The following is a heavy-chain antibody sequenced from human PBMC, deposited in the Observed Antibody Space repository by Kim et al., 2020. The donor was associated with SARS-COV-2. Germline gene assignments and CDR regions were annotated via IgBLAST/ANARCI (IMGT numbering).Heavy chain of an antibody. J-gene: IGHJ6*02. CDR2: ISGDGGST. V-gene: IGHV3-43*02. D-gene: IGHD5-18*01. CDR3: AKNQGYSYGSPFYGMDV. Sequence: GGSLRLSCAASGFTFDDYAMHWVRQAPGKGLEWVSLISGDGGSTYYADSVKGRFTISRDNSKNSLYLQMNSLRTEDTALYYCAKNQGYSYGSPFYGMDVWGQGTTVTVSS. CDR1: GFTFDDYA.